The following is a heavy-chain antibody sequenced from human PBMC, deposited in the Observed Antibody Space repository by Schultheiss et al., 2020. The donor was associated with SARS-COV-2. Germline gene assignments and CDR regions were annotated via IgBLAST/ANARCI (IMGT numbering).Heavy chain of an antibody. Sequence: LRLSCAVYGGSFSGYYWSWIRQPPGKGLEWIGEINHSGSTNYNPSLKSRVTISVDTSKNQFSLKLSSVTAADTAVYYCARESDYYDSSGPTLPDYWGQGTLVTVSS. D-gene: IGHD3-22*01. CDR2: INHSGST. CDR1: GGSFSGYY. J-gene: IGHJ4*02. V-gene: IGHV4-34*09. CDR3: ARESDYYDSSGPTLPDY.